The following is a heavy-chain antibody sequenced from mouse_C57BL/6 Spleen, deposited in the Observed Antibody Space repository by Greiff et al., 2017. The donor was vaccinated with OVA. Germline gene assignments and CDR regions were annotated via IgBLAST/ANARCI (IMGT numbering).Heavy chain of an antibody. D-gene: IGHD1-1*02. Sequence: VQLQQSGAELVRPGASVTLSCKASGYTFTDYEMHWVKQTPVHGLEWIGAIDPETGGTAYNQKFKGKAILTADKSSSTAYMELRSLTSEDSAVYYCARDGGSEGDCDVWGTGTPVTVSS. CDR1: GYTFTDYE. V-gene: IGHV1-15*01. CDR2: IDPETGGT. CDR3: ARDGGSEGDCDV. J-gene: IGHJ1*03.